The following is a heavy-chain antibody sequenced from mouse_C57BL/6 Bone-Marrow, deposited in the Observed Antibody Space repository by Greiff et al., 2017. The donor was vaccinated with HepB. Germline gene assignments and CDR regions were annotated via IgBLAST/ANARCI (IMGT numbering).Heavy chain of an antibody. CDR2: IHPNSGST. Sequence: VQLQQPGAELVKPGASVKLSCKASGYTFTSYWMHWVKQRPGQGLEWIGMIHPNSGSTNYNEKFKSKATLTVDKSSSTAYMQLSSLTSEDSAVYYCARDYGSSHYYFGYWGQGTTLTVSS. V-gene: IGHV1-64*01. CDR3: ARDYGSSHYYFGY. CDR1: GYTFTSYW. J-gene: IGHJ2*01. D-gene: IGHD1-1*01.